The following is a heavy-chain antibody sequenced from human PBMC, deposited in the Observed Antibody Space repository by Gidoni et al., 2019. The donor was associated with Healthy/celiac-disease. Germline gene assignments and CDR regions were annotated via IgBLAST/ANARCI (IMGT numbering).Heavy chain of an antibody. CDR2: IYSSGST. V-gene: IGHV4-61*02. Sequence: QVQLQESGPGLVKPSQTLSPTCTVSGGSISSGSYSWSWIRQPAGKGLEWIGRIYSSGSTNYNPTLKSRVTISVDTSKNQFSLKLSSVTAADTAVYYCARVVAGPNWFDPWGQGTLVTVSS. CDR3: ARVVAGPNWFDP. J-gene: IGHJ5*02. D-gene: IGHD6-19*01. CDR1: GGSISSGSYS.